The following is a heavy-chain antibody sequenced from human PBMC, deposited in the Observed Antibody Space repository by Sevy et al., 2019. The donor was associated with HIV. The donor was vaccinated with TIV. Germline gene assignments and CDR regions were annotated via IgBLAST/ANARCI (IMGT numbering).Heavy chain of an antibody. CDR2: IYSDGSP. V-gene: IGHV3-66*01. Sequence: GGSLRLSCAASGFPVSSNYMSWVRQAPGKGLEWVSVIYSDGSPYHADTVKDRFTISRDNSKNTLYLQMNSMRVEDTAVYYCASGKSGDGYGLDYWGQGTLVTVSS. CDR1: GFPVSSNY. D-gene: IGHD5-18*01. J-gene: IGHJ4*02. CDR3: ASGKSGDGYGLDY.